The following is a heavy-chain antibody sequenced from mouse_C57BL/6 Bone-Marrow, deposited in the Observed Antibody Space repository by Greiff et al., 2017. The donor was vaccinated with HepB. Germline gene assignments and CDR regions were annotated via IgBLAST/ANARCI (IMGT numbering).Heavy chain of an antibody. CDR2: ISYDGSN. Sequence: EVQLQESGPGLVKPSQSLSLTCSVTGYSITSGYYWNWIRQFPGNKLEWMGYISYDGSNNYNPSLKNRISITRDTSKNQFFLKLNSVTTEDTATYYCARAYGNSYYYAMDYWGQGTSVTVSS. V-gene: IGHV3-6*01. CDR1: GYSITSGYY. D-gene: IGHD2-1*01. CDR3: ARAYGNSYYYAMDY. J-gene: IGHJ4*01.